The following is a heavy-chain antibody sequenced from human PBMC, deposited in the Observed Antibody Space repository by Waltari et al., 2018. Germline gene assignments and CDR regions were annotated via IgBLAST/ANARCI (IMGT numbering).Heavy chain of an antibody. Sequence: QVQLQESGPGLVKPSQTLSLTCTVSGGSISSGSYYWSWIRQPAGKGLEWIGYIYTSGSTNYNPSLKSRVTISVDTSKNQFSLKLSSVTAADTAVYYCARGLKDDFWSGYYTMGFDYWGQGTLVTVSS. D-gene: IGHD3-3*01. V-gene: IGHV4-61*09. CDR3: ARGLKDDFWSGYYTMGFDY. CDR2: IYTSGST. CDR1: GGSISSGSYY. J-gene: IGHJ4*02.